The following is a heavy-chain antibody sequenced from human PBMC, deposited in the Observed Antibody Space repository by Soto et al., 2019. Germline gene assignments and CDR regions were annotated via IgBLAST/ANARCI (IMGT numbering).Heavy chain of an antibody. CDR2: ISSGSDYK. Sequence: EVQLVESGGGLVKPGGSLRVSCAASGFSFSRYSMNWVRQAPGKGLEWVSSISSGSDYKFYADSVKGRFTISRDNAKNPLFLQMSSLRAEDTAVYYCARVYYNMCYYGMDVWGQGTTVTVSS. J-gene: IGHJ6*02. CDR1: GFSFSRYS. V-gene: IGHV3-21*01. D-gene: IGHD3-10*01. CDR3: ARVYYNMCYYGMDV.